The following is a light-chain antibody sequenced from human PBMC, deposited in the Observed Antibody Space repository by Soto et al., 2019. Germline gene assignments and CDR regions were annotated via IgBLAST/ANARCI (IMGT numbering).Light chain of an antibody. CDR2: EVS. CDR1: SSDVGGYTF. Sequence: QSALTQPAYVSGYPGQSITISCSGTSSDVGGYTFVSWYQQHPGKAPKVMIYEVSNRPSGVSNRFSGSKSGNTASLTISGLQAEDADDYFSSSYPSNSTLVVFGGGSKLTVL. CDR3: SSYPSNSTLVV. J-gene: IGLJ2*01. V-gene: IGLV2-14*01.